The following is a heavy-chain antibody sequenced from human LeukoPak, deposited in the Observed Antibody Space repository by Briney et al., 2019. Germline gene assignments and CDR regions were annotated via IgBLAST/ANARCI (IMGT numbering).Heavy chain of an antibody. CDR2: ISAYNGNT. J-gene: IGHJ4*02. CDR3: AYYYDSSGYYSQFDY. D-gene: IGHD3-22*01. V-gene: IGHV1-18*01. Sequence: ASVKVSCKASGYTFTSYGISWVRQAPGQGLEWMGWISAYNGNTNYAQKLQGRVTITADKSTSTAYMELSSLRSEDTAVYYCAYYYDSSGYYSQFDYWGQGTLVTVSS. CDR1: GYTFTSYG.